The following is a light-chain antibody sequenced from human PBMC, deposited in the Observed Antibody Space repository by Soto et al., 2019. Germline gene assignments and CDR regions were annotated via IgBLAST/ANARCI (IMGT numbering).Light chain of an antibody. Sequence: AIQMTQSPSSLSASVGDRVTITCRASQAIRIDLGWYQLKPGQAPKLLSYAASSLQSGVPSRFSGSGSGTDFTLTVSSLQPEDFATYFCLQDDSYPYTFVQGTKLEIK. CDR1: QAIRID. CDR2: AAS. CDR3: LQDDSYPYT. J-gene: IGKJ2*01. V-gene: IGKV1-6*01.